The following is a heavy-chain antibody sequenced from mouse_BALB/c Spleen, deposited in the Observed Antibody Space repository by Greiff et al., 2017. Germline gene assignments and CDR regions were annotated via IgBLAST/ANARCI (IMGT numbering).Heavy chain of an antibody. CDR2: ISSGSSTI. Sequence: EVMLVESGGGLVQPGGSRKLSCAASGFTFSSFGMHWVRQAPEKGLEWVAYISSGSSTIYYADTVKGRFTISRDNPKNTLFLQMTSLRSEDTAMYYCAREGEAGFAYWGQGTLVTVSA. CDR1: GFTFSSFG. J-gene: IGHJ3*01. CDR3: AREGEAGFAY. V-gene: IGHV5-17*02.